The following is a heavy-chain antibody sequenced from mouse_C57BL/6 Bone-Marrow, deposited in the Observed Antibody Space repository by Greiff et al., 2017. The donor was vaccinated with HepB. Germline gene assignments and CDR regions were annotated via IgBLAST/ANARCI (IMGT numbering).Heavy chain of an antibody. CDR3: ARSLIYYYGPYAMDY. V-gene: IGHV1-61*01. D-gene: IGHD1-1*01. Sequence: QVQLQQPGAELVRPGSSVKLSCKASGYTFTSYWMDWVKQRPGQGLEWIGNIYPSDSETHYNQKFKDKATLTVDKSSSTAYMQLSSLTSEDSAVYYCARSLIYYYGPYAMDYWGQGTSVTVSS. J-gene: IGHJ4*01. CDR1: GYTFTSYW. CDR2: IYPSDSET.